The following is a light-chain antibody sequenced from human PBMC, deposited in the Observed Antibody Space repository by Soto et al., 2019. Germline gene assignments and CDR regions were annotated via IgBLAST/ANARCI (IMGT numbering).Light chain of an antibody. Sequence: QSVLTQPPSVSEAPRQRVTISCSGSSSNIGNNGVNWYQQLPGKAPKLLIYYDDMLPSGVSDRFSGSKSGTSASLAISGRQSEDEADYYCAAWDDSLKGPVFGGGTKLTVL. V-gene: IGLV1-36*01. CDR2: YDD. CDR1: SSNIGNNG. J-gene: IGLJ2*01. CDR3: AAWDDSLKGPV.